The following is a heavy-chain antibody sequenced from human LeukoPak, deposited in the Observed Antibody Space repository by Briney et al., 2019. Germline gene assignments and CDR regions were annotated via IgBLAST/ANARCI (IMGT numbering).Heavy chain of an antibody. CDR2: IYYSGST. CDR1: GGSISSYY. J-gene: IGHJ4*02. D-gene: IGHD3-10*01. CDR3: ASHITMVRGASVDY. Sequence: SETLSLTCTVSGGSISSYYWSWIRQPPGKGLEWIGYIYYSGSTNYNPSLKSRVTISVDTSKNQFSLKLSSVTAADTAVYYCASHITMVRGASVDYWGQGTLVTVSS. V-gene: IGHV4-59*01.